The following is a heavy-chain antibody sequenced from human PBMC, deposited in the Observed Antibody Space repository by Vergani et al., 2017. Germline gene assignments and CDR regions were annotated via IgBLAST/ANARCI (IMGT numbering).Heavy chain of an antibody. CDR2: ISNSGST. D-gene: IGHD3-10*01. CDR1: GGSISGGDYY. CDR3: ARYYGSGTRGDYFDP. V-gene: IGHV4-30-4*08. Sequence: QVQLQGSGPGLVRPSQTLSLICSVSGGSISGGDYYWTWIRQPPGKGLEWIGYISNSGSTFFNPSLKSRVTLSVDTSQNRFSLRLTSVTAADTAVYFCARYYGSGTRGDYFDPWGQGSLVTVSS. J-gene: IGHJ5*02.